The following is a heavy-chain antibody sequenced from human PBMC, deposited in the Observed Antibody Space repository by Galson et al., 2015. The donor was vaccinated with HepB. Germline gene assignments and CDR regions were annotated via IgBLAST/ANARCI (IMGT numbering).Heavy chain of an antibody. D-gene: IGHD3-10*01. CDR1: GFTFSSYG. V-gene: IGHV3-30*02. Sequence: SLRLSCAASGFTFSSYGMHWVRQAPGKGLEWVAFIRYDGSNKYHADSVKGRFTISRDNSKNTLYLQMNSLRTEDTAVYYCAKDRWFETLALDVWGQGTTVTVSS. J-gene: IGHJ6*02. CDR2: IRYDGSNK. CDR3: AKDRWFETLALDV.